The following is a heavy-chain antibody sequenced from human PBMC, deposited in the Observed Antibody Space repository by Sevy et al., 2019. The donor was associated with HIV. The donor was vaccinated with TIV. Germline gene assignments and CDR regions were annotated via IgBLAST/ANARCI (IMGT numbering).Heavy chain of an antibody. D-gene: IGHD5-12*01. J-gene: IGHJ6*02. CDR2: ISYDGSNK. CDR1: GFTFSSYG. V-gene: IGHV3-30*18. Sequence: GESLKISCAASGFTFSSYGMHWVRQAPGKGLEWVAVISYDGSNKYYADSVKGRFTISRDNSKNTLYLQMNSLRAEDTAVYYCAKEGFDLDQSTTISGYYYYGMDVWGQGTTVTVSS. CDR3: AKEGFDLDQSTTISGYYYYGMDV.